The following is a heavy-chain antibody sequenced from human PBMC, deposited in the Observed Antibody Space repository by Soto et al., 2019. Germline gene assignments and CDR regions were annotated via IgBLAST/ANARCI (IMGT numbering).Heavy chain of an antibody. V-gene: IGHV3-23*01. J-gene: IGHJ4*02. CDR2: ISAYGGNT. CDR3: AKGTRGYTYGSFDY. CDR1: GFTFSSYA. D-gene: IGHD5-18*01. Sequence: PGGSLRLSCAASGFTFSSYAMNWVRQAPGKGLEWVSIISAYGGNTDYAESVKGRFTISSDKSKNTLYLQMNSLRAEDTAVYYWAKGTRGYTYGSFDYWGQGALVNVSS.